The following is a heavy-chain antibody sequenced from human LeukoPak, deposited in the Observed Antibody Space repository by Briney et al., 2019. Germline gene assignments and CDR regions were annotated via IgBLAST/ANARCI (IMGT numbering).Heavy chain of an antibody. D-gene: IGHD3-10*01. Sequence: GASVKVSCKASGYTFTSYDINWVRQATGQGLEWMGIINPSGGSTSYAQKFQGRVTMTRDTSTSTVYMELSSLRSEDTAVYYCARECITMVRGVRAGFDYWGQGTLVTVSS. CDR1: GYTFTSYD. CDR3: ARECITMVRGVRAGFDY. CDR2: INPSGGST. V-gene: IGHV1-46*01. J-gene: IGHJ4*02.